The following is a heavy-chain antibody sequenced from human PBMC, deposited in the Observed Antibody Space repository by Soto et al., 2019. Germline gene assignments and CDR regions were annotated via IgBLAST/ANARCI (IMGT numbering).Heavy chain of an antibody. CDR2: ISAYDGNT. J-gene: IGHJ6*02. Sequence: QIQLVQSGAEVKKPGASVKVSCKTSGYIFTNHNITWVRQAPGQGLEWMGWISAYDGNTDYAQKVQGRVTMTTDTSTSTAYMELRSLTSDDTAIYYCALTQGDVWGQGTTVTVSS. CDR1: GYIFTNHN. V-gene: IGHV1-18*01. CDR3: ALTQGDV.